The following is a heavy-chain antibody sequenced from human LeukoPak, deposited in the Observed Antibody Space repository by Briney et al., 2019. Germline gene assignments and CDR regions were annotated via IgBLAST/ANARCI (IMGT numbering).Heavy chain of an antibody. D-gene: IGHD1-26*01. CDR3: ARGPIVGATVAEYYFDY. CDR2: INHSRST. CDR1: GGSFSGYH. J-gene: IGHJ4*02. Sequence: SETLSLTCAVYGGSFSGYHWSWIRQPPGKGLEWIGEINHSRSTNYNPSLKSRVTISVDTSKNQFALKLSSVTAADTAVYYCARGPIVGATVAEYYFDYWGQGTLVTVSS. V-gene: IGHV4-34*01.